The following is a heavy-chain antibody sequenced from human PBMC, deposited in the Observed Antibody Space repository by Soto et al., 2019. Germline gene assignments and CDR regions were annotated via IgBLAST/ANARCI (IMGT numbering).Heavy chain of an antibody. V-gene: IGHV2-5*02. CDR3: AHTHYDFWSGYYDY. D-gene: IGHD3-3*01. CDR2: IYWDDDK. CDR1: GFSLITSGVG. Sequence: SGPTLVNPTQTLTLTCTFSGFSLITSGVGVGCIREPPGKALEWLALIYWDDDKRYSPSLKSRLTITKDTSKNQVVLTMTNMDPVDTATYYCAHTHYDFWSGYYDYWGQGTLVTVSS. J-gene: IGHJ4*02.